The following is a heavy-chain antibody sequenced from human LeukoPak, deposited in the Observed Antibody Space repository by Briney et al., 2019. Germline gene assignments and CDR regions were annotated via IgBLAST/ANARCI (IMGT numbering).Heavy chain of an antibody. CDR1: GGSISSSSYY. CDR3: ARVGTNPSQNWFDP. Sequence: SETLSLTCTVSGGSISSSSYYWSWIRQPAGKGLEWIGRIYTSGSTNYNPSLKSRVTMSVDTSKNQFSLKLSSVTAADTAVYYCARVGTNPSQNWFDPWGQGTLVTVSS. J-gene: IGHJ5*02. D-gene: IGHD2-8*01. V-gene: IGHV4-61*02. CDR2: IYTSGST.